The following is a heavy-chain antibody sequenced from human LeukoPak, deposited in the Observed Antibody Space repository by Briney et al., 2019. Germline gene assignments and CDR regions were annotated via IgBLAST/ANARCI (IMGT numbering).Heavy chain of an antibody. Sequence: ASVKVSCKASGYTFTTYGISWVRQAPGQGLEWMGWISAYSGNTNYAQKLQGRMTMTTDTSTSTAYMELRRLRSDDTAMYYCARDGRQGSPSMFDPWGQGTLVTVSS. CDR2: ISAYSGNT. CDR1: GYTFTTYG. D-gene: IGHD1-26*01. J-gene: IGHJ5*02. V-gene: IGHV1-18*01. CDR3: ARDGRQGSPSMFDP.